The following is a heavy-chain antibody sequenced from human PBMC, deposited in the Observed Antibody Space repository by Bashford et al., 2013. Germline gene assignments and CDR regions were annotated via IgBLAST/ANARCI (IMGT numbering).Heavy chain of an antibody. CDR3: ARDRYYGMDV. CDR2: ISSGSSYI. Sequence: VRQAPGKGLEWVSSISSGSSYIYYTDSLKGRFTVSRDNAKNSLYLQMNSLRAEDTAVYYCARDRYYGMDVWGQGTTVTVSS. V-gene: IGHV3-21*01. J-gene: IGHJ6*02.